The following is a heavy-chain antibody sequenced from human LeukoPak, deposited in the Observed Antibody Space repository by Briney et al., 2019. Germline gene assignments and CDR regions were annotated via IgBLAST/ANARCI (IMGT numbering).Heavy chain of an antibody. CDR3: ARGYYLGSGSFDY. J-gene: IGHJ4*02. D-gene: IGHD3-10*01. CDR1: GFTFSDYA. CDR2: IGATAGDT. V-gene: IGHV3-23*01. Sequence: GGSLRLSCAASGFTFSDYAMSWVRQAPGKGLGWVSAIGATAGDTYYADSVKGRFTISRDNSKNTLSLHMNSLRPEDTAVYFCARGYYLGSGSFDYWGQGALVTVSS.